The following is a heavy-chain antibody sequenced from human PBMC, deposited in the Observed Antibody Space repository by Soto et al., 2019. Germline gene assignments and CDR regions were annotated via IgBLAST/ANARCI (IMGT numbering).Heavy chain of an antibody. Sequence: EVQLLESGGGLVQPGGSLRLSCAASGFTFNNYGMSWVRQAPGKGREWVSAITDSGGSTYYADSVKGRFTISRDNSKNTVYLQMNSLRAEDTAVYYCATAATVVTLYYFDYWGQGTLVTVSS. CDR1: GFTFNNYG. J-gene: IGHJ4*02. V-gene: IGHV3-23*01. CDR2: ITDSGGST. D-gene: IGHD4-17*01. CDR3: ATAATVVTLYYFDY.